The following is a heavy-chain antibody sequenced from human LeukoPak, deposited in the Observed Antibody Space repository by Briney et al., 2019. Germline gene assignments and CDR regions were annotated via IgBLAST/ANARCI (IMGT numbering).Heavy chain of an antibody. CDR3: ARVKTSGRSKAPYYDSSGYYRIGYFDY. V-gene: IGHV4-34*01. J-gene: IGHJ4*02. CDR1: GGSFSGYY. CDR2: INHSGST. Sequence: PSETLSLTCAVYGGSFSGYYWSWIRQPPGKGLEWIGEINHSGSTNYNPSLKSRVTISVDTSKNQFSLKLSSVTAADTAVYYCARVKTSGRSKAPYYDSSGYYRIGYFDYWGQGTLVTVSS. D-gene: IGHD3-22*01.